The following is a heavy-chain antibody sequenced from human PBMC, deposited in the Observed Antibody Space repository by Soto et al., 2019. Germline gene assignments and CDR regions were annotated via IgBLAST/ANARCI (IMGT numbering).Heavy chain of an antibody. J-gene: IGHJ6*02. Sequence: GESLKISCKGSGYSFTSYWISWVRQMPGKGLEWMGRIDPSDSYTNYSPSFQGHVTISADKSISTAYLQWSSLKASDTAMYYCARRGGSRSWHNYYYYYGMDVWGQGTTVTVSS. CDR3: ARRGGSRSWHNYYYYYGMDV. CDR1: GYSFTSYW. V-gene: IGHV5-10-1*01. CDR2: IDPSDSYT. D-gene: IGHD6-13*01.